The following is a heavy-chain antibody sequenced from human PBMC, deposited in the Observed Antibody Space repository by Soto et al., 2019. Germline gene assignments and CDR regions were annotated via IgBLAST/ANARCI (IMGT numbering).Heavy chain of an antibody. CDR2: ISGSSVRT. J-gene: IGHJ3*02. CDR1: GLTFSNYA. V-gene: IGHV3-23*01. CDR3: AKDPNGDHIGAFDM. D-gene: IGHD4-17*01. Sequence: EVQLLECGGGLVQPGGSLRLSCAASGLTFSNYALTWVRQAPGKGLEWVSAISGSSVRTEYADSVKGRFTISRDNSKNTLYLQMNSLRAEDTAVYYCAKDPNGDHIGAFDMWGQGTMVTISS.